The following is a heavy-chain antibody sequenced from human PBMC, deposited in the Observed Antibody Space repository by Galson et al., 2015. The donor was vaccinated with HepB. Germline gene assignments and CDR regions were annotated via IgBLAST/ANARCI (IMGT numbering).Heavy chain of an antibody. V-gene: IGHV4-59*01. D-gene: IGHD2/OR15-2a*01. CDR1: GDSISTYY. J-gene: IGHJ3*02. Sequence: LSLTCTVSGDSISTYYWSWLRQPPGKGLEWIGYIYSSGSTNYNPSLKSRVTISVDTSKNQFSLKLNSVTAADTAIYYCARDAVSRAFDIWGQGTMVAVSS. CDR3: ARDAVSRAFDI. CDR2: IYSSGST.